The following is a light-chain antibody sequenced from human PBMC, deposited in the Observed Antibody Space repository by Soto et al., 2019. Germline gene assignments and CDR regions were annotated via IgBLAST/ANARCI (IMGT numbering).Light chain of an antibody. CDR1: SSDVGGYNY. J-gene: IGLJ1*01. Sequence: QSVLTQRASVSGSPGQSITISCTGTSSDVGGYNYVSWYQQHPGKAPKLMIYEVSNRPSGVSNRFSGSKSGNTASLTISGLQAEDEADYYCSSYTGSSTPYVFGTGTKLTVL. CDR2: EVS. V-gene: IGLV2-14*01. CDR3: SSYTGSSTPYV.